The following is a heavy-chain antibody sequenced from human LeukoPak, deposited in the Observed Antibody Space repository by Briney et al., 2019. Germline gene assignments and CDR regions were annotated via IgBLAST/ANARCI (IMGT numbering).Heavy chain of an antibody. Sequence: ASVKVSCKASGYTFTSYGISWVRQAPGQGLEWMGRIIPILGIANYAQKFQGRVTITADKSTSTAYMELSSLRSEDTAVYYCARDLSLSSGWYDHFDYWGQGTLVTVSS. V-gene: IGHV1-69*04. CDR2: IIPILGIA. CDR1: GYTFTSYG. J-gene: IGHJ4*02. D-gene: IGHD6-19*01. CDR3: ARDLSLSSGWYDHFDY.